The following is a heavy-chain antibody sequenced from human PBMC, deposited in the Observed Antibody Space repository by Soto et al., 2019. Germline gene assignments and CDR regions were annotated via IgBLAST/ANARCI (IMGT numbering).Heavy chain of an antibody. J-gene: IGHJ4*02. CDR2: IKQDGSEK. CDR1: GFTFSSYW. V-gene: IGHV3-7*01. D-gene: IGHD5-18*01. CDR3: ARDLAMDDY. Sequence: EVQLVASGGGLVQPGGSLRLSCAASGFTFSSYWMNWVRQAPGKGLAWVANIKQDGSEKYYVDSVKGRFTISRDNAKNSLYLKMNILRAEDTAVYYCARDLAMDDYWGQGALVTVSS.